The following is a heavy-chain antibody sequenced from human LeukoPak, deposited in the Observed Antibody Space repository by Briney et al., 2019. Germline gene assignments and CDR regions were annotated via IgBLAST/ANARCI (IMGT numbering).Heavy chain of an antibody. Sequence: SVKVSCKASGGISHPYAIARLRQAPGQGLEWMGGITPLVSTTVYARKLQGRVTFTADEAARTVYMELRSLSSDDTAIYYCARGNGTYTPSDHWGQGTLVTVSS. CDR2: ITPLVSTT. V-gene: IGHV1-69*01. J-gene: IGHJ4*02. CDR3: ARGNGTYTPSDH. CDR1: GGISHPYA. D-gene: IGHD1-26*01.